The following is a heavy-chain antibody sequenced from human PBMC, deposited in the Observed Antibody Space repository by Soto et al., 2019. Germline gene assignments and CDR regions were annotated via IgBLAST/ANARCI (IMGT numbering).Heavy chain of an antibody. V-gene: IGHV3-23*01. D-gene: IGHD2-21*01. CDR1: GFTFSSYA. J-gene: IGHJ6*02. Sequence: GGSLRLSCAASGFTFSSYAMSWVRQAPGKGLEWVSVISGSGGSAYYADSVKGRFTISRDSSKNTLYLQMNSLRAEDTAVYYCAKTCGSRYYYGMDVWGQGTTVTVSS. CDR3: AKTCGSRYYYGMDV. CDR2: ISGSGGSA.